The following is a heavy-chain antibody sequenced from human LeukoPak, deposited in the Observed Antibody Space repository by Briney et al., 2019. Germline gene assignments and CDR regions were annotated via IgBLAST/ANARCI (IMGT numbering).Heavy chain of an antibody. CDR1: GGSISSGSYY. CDR3: ARDPLFDY. V-gene: IGHV4-61*02. J-gene: IGHJ4*02. Sequence: SQTLSLTCTVSGGSISSGSYYWSWIRQPAGKGLEWIGLIYTSGSTNYNPSLKSRVTISVDTSKNQFSLKLSSVTAADTAVYYCARDPLFDYWGQGTLVTVSS. CDR2: IYTSGST.